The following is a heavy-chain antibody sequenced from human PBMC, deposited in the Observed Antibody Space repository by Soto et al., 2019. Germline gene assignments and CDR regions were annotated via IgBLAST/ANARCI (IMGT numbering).Heavy chain of an antibody. J-gene: IGHJ6*02. V-gene: IGHV3-30-3*01. CDR2: ISYDGSNK. Sequence: GGSLRLSCAASGFTFSSYAIHWGRQAPGKGLEWVAVISYDGSNKYYADSVKGRFTISRDNSKNTLYLQMNSLRAEDTAVYYCARELIIAARLLYYHYGMDVWGQGTTVTVSS. D-gene: IGHD6-13*01. CDR3: ARELIIAARLLYYHYGMDV. CDR1: GFTFSSYA.